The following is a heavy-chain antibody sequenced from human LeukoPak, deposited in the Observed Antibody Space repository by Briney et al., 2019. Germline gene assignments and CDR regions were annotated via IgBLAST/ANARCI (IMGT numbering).Heavy chain of an antibody. D-gene: IGHD3-22*01. CDR3: ARVRYSDSSVLTRKRSYYFDY. J-gene: IGHJ4*02. V-gene: IGHV4-4*07. CDR2: ISTSGST. CDR1: GGSISSYY. Sequence: PSDTLSLTCTVSGGSISSYYWSWIRQPAGKGLESIGHISTSGSTNYNPSLKSRVTMSVDTSKNQFSLKLSSVTAADTAVYYCARVRYSDSSVLTRKRSYYFDYWGQGTLVTVSS.